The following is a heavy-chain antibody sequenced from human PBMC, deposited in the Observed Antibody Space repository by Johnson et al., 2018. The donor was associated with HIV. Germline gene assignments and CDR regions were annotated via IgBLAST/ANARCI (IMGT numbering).Heavy chain of an antibody. J-gene: IGHJ3*02. V-gene: IGHV3-33*05. CDR3: ASPWGRYSISSLDSFDI. CDR2: LSHDGSNN. CDR1: GFTFSSHG. Sequence: VQLVESGGRVVQPGGSLRPSCAASGFTFSSHGMHSVRQPPVQVLEWVPVLSHDGSNNYYADSVKGRSTISRDNSKNTLYLQMIGLRAEDTAVYYCASPWGRYSISSLDSFDIWGQGTMVTVSS. D-gene: IGHD6-6*01.